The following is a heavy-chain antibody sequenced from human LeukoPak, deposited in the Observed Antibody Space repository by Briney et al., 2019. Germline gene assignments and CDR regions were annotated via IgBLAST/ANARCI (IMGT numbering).Heavy chain of an antibody. CDR2: INHSGST. J-gene: IGHJ4*02. CDR1: GGSFSGYY. Sequence: SETLSLTCAVYGGSFSGYYWSWIRQPPGKGLEWIGEINHSGSTNYNPSLKSRVTISVDTSKNQFSLKLSSVTAAGTAVYYCARAKYGSGRHFDYWGQGTLVTVSS. D-gene: IGHD3-10*01. CDR3: ARAKYGSGRHFDY. V-gene: IGHV4-34*01.